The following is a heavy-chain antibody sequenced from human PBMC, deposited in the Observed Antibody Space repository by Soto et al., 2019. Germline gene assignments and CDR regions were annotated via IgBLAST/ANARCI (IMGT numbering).Heavy chain of an antibody. CDR2: ISAYNGNT. V-gene: IGHV1-18*01. CDR3: ARDVVLATVTPEPSNWYFDL. J-gene: IGHJ2*01. Sequence: QVQLVQSGAEVKKPGASVKVSCKASGYTFTSYGISWVRQAPGQGLEWMGWISAYNGNTNYAQKLQGRVTMTTDTSTSTAYMELRSLRSDDTAVYYCARDVVLATVTPEPSNWYFDLWGRGTLVTVSS. CDR1: GYTFTSYG. D-gene: IGHD4-17*01.